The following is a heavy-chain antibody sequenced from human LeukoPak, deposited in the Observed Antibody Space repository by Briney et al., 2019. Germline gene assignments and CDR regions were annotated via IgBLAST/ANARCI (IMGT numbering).Heavy chain of an antibody. CDR2: INAGNGDT. CDR3: AVMIIFGGEVDH. V-gene: IGHV1-3*01. Sequence: ASVKVPCKASGYSITSYAMHWVRQAPGQRLEWMGWINAGNGDTKYSQKFQGRVTITRDTSATTAYMELSSLRSEDTAVYYCAVMIIFGGEVDHWGQGTLVTVPS. D-gene: IGHD3-16*01. J-gene: IGHJ4*02. CDR1: GYSITSYA.